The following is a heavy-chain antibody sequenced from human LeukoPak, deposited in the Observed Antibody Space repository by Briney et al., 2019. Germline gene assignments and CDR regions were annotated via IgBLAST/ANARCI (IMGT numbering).Heavy chain of an antibody. D-gene: IGHD3-3*01. Sequence: GGSLRLSCAASGFTFDDYGMSWVRQAPGKGLEWVSGINWNGGSTGYADSVKGRFTISRDNAKNSLYLQMNSLRAEDTALYYCARDAPDYDLWSGYSYYYYYYYMDVWGKGTTVTVSS. CDR2: INWNGGST. CDR1: GFTFDDYG. CDR3: ARDAPDYDLWSGYSYYYYYYYMDV. J-gene: IGHJ6*03. V-gene: IGHV3-20*04.